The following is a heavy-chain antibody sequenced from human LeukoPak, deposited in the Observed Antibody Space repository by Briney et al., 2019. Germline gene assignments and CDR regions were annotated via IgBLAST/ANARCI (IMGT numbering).Heavy chain of an antibody. CDR3: AKEGREYDFWSGYYRGYYYYMNV. CDR2: IIGSSGKT. J-gene: IGHJ6*03. Sequence: GGSLRLSCAASGFTFSSYAMGWVRQAPGRGLEWVSGIIGSSGKTYYADSVKGRFTISRDNSKNTLYLQMNSLRAEDTAVYYCAKEGREYDFWSGYYRGYYYYMNVWGKGTTVTVSS. V-gene: IGHV3-23*01. CDR1: GFTFSSYA. D-gene: IGHD3-3*01.